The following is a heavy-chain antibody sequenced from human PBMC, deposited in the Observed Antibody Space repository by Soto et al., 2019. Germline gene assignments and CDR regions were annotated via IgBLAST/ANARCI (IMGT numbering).Heavy chain of an antibody. D-gene: IGHD6-19*01. CDR1: GYSFTSYW. CDR2: IDPSDSYT. Sequence: PGESLKISCKGSGYSFTSYWISWVRQMPGKGLEWMGRIDPSDSYTNYSPSFQGHVTISADKSISTAYLQWSSLKASDTAMYYCARPRIAVPLDDAFDIWGQGTMVT. J-gene: IGHJ3*02. V-gene: IGHV5-10-1*01. CDR3: ARPRIAVPLDDAFDI.